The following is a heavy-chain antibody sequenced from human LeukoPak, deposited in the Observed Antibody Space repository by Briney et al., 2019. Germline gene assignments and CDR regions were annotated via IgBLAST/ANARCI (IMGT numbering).Heavy chain of an antibody. CDR3: AKDGGEYYDILTGYYPRLYYMDV. V-gene: IGHV3-23*01. Sequence: GGSLRLSCAASGFTFSSYAIHWVRQAPGKGLEWVSAISGSGGSTYYADSVKGRFTISRDNSKNTLYLQMNSLRAEDTAVYYCAKDGGEYYDILTGYYPRLYYMDVWGKGTTVTISS. CDR2: ISGSGGST. D-gene: IGHD3-9*01. CDR1: GFTFSSYA. J-gene: IGHJ6*03.